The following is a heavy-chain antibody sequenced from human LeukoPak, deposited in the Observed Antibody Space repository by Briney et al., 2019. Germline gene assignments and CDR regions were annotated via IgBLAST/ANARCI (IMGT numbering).Heavy chain of an antibody. CDR1: GYVFTSVW. CDR3: ARSSGWPKITFDY. Sequence: GESLKISCKASGYVFTSVWIGWVRQMPGKGLEWMGIIYPGDSDTRYSPSFQGQVTISADKSISTAYLQWSSLKASDTAMYYCARSSGWPKITFDYWGQGTLVTVSS. V-gene: IGHV5-51*01. J-gene: IGHJ4*02. CDR2: IYPGDSDT. D-gene: IGHD6-19*01.